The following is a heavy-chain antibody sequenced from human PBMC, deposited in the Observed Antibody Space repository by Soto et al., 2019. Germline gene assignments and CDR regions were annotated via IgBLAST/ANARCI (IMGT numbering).Heavy chain of an antibody. J-gene: IGHJ5*02. CDR2: IYYSGST. V-gene: IGHV4-59*01. CDR3: ASASGYSPLSNWFDP. Sequence: PWETLSLTCTVSGGSISSYYWSWIRQPPGKGLQWIGYIYYSGSTNYNPSLKSRVTISVDTSKNQFSLKLSSVTAADTAVYYCASASGYSPLSNWFDPWGQGTLVTVSS. D-gene: IGHD6-13*01. CDR1: GGSISSYY.